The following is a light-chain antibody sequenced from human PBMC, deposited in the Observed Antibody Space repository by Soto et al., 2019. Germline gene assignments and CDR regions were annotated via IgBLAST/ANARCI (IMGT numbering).Light chain of an antibody. CDR1: QSVLYSSNNENY. V-gene: IGKV4-1*01. CDR3: QQYYSTPRT. CDR2: WAS. J-gene: IGKJ2*01. Sequence: DIVMTQSPDSLAVSLGERATINCKSSQSVLYSSNNENYLAWYQQKPGQPPKLLIYWASTRQSGVPDRFSGSGSGTDFTLTVSSLQAEEVAVYYCQQYYSTPRTFGQGTKLEIK.